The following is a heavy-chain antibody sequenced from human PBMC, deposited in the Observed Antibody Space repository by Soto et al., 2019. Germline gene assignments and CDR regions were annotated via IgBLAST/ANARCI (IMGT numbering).Heavy chain of an antibody. D-gene: IGHD3-16*01. CDR3: ARDNLYGAFDY. J-gene: IGHJ4*02. CDR1: GGSISSGDYY. V-gene: IGHV4-30-4*01. Sequence: PSETLSLTCTVSGGSISSGDYYWSWIRQPPGKGLEWIGYIYYSGSTYYNPSLKSRVTISVDTSKNQFSLKLSSVTAADTAVYYCARDNLYGAFDYWGQGTLVTVSS. CDR2: IYYSGST.